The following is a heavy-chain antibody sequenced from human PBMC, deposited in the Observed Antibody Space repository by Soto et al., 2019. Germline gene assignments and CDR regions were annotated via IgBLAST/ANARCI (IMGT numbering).Heavy chain of an antibody. J-gene: IGHJ6*02. V-gene: IGHV3-21*01. CDR1: GFAFSSYS. CDR2: ISSSSSYI. D-gene: IGHD4-17*01. Sequence: GGSLRLSCAASGFAFSSYSMNWVRQAPGKGLEWVSSISSSSSYIYYADSVKGRFTISRDNAKNSLYLQMNSLRAEDTAVYYCARDYYGDYVSHGMDVWGQGTTVTVSS. CDR3: ARDYYGDYVSHGMDV.